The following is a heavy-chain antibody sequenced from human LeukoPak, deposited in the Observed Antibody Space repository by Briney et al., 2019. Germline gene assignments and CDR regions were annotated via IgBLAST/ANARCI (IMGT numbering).Heavy chain of an antibody. J-gene: IGHJ3*02. V-gene: IGHV3-11*01. CDR1: GFTFGDYY. D-gene: IGHD1-26*01. Sequence: PGGSLRLSCAASGFTFGDYYMSWIRQAPGKGLEWVSYISSSGSTIYYADSVKGRFTISRDNAKNSLYLQMNSLRAEDTAVYYCATDLEWELLGAFDIWGQGTMVTVSS. CDR3: ATDLEWELLGAFDI. CDR2: ISSSGSTI.